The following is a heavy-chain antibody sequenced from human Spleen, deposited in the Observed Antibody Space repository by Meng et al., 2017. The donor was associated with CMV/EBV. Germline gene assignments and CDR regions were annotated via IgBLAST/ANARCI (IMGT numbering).Heavy chain of an antibody. CDR3: ARVVTYNWFDP. Sequence: QESRTWLVKLSETLALTCTLWGGYISSYYWSWIRPPAGKGLEWIGRIYTSGSTNYNPSLKSRVTISVDTSKNQFSLKLSSVTAADTAVYYCARVVTYNWFDPWGQGTLVTVPS. CDR2: IYTSGST. CDR1: GGYISSYY. J-gene: IGHJ5*02. D-gene: IGHD5-18*01. V-gene: IGHV4-4*07.